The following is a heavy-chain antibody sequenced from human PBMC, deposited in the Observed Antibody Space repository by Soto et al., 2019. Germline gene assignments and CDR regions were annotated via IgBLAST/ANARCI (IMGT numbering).Heavy chain of an antibody. D-gene: IGHD1-26*01. CDR3: ARQELPYYFDY. CDR1: VRSISSYH. Sequence: PPETLSLTCTVAVRSISSYHWRWIRQPPGKGLEWIGYIYYSGSTNYNPSLKSRVTISVDTSKNQFSLKLSSVTAADTALYYCARQELPYYFDYWGQGTLVTVSS. CDR2: IYYSGST. V-gene: IGHV4-59*01. J-gene: IGHJ4*02.